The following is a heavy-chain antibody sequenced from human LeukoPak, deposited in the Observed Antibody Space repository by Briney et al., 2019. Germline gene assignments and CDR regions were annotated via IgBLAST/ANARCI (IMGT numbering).Heavy chain of an antibody. CDR3: AREDANDAFDI. CDR2: IYYSGST. J-gene: IGHJ3*02. CDR1: GGSISSYY. V-gene: IGHV4-59*01. Sequence: SETLSLTCTVSGGSISSYYWSWVRQPPGKGLEWIGYIYYSGSTNYNPSLKSRVTISVDTSKNQFSLKLSSVTAADTAVYYCAREDANDAFDIWGQGTMVTVSS.